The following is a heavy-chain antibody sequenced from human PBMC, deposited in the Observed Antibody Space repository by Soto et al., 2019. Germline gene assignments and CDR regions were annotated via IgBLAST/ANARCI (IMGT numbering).Heavy chain of an antibody. CDR1: GFTFSSYW. J-gene: IGHJ4*02. Sequence: PGGSLSLSCAASGFTFSSYWMSWVRQAPGKGLEWVANIKQDGSEKYYVDSVKGRFTISRDNAKNSLYLQMNSLRAEDTALYYCASGGISLDYWGQGTLVTVSS. CDR3: ASGGISLDY. CDR2: IKQDGSEK. V-gene: IGHV3-7*03. D-gene: IGHD6-13*01.